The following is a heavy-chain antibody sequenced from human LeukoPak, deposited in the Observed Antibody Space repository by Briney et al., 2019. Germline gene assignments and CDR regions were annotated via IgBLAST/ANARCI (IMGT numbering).Heavy chain of an antibody. V-gene: IGHV1-18*01. CDR2: ISAYNGNT. J-gene: IGHJ4*02. D-gene: IGHD3-22*01. CDR1: GYTFTSYG. Sequence: ASVKVSCKASGYTFTSYGISWVRQAPGQGLEWMGWISAYNGNTNYAQKPQGRVTMTTDTSTSTAYMELRSLRSDDTAVYYCARAGPYYYDSSGCDYWGQGTLVTVSS. CDR3: ARAGPYYYDSSGCDY.